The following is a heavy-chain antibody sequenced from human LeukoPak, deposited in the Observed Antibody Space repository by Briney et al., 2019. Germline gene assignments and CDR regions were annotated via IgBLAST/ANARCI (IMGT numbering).Heavy chain of an antibody. D-gene: IGHD3-22*01. V-gene: IGHV3-21*01. CDR1: GFTFSSYS. Sequence: GGSLRLSCAASGFTFSSYSMNWVRQAPGKGLEWVSSISSSSSYIYYEDSVKGRFTISRYKAKNSLYLQMNSLRAEDTAVYYCERGFTMIVVEAFDIWGQGTMVTVSS. J-gene: IGHJ3*02. CDR2: ISSSSSYI. CDR3: ERGFTMIVVEAFDI.